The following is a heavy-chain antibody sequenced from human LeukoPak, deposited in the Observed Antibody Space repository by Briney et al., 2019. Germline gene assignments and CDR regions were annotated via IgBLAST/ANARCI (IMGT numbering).Heavy chain of an antibody. J-gene: IGHJ4*02. Sequence: GGSLRLSCAASGFTFSNYAMHWVRQAPGKGLEYVSAISSNGGSIYYANSVKGRLTISRDNSKNTLYLQMGSLRAGDMAVYYCARDRWGCTSTSCYDFGYWGQGTLVTVSS. V-gene: IGHV3-64*01. D-gene: IGHD2-2*01. CDR3: ARDRWGCTSTSCYDFGY. CDR2: ISSNGGSI. CDR1: GFTFSNYA.